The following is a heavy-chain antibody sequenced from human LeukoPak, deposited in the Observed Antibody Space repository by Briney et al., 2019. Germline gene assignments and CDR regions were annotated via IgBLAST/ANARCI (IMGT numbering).Heavy chain of an antibody. D-gene: IGHD6-13*01. Sequence: SDTLSLICTVWGGSISSYYWRWIRQPAGKGLEWIGRIYTSGSTNYNPTLKSRVTMSVHTSKNQVSLKLSSVTAADTAVYYCARGRVAAAGTLLDWGQGTVVTVSS. CDR2: IYTSGST. J-gene: IGHJ4*02. CDR1: GGSISSYY. V-gene: IGHV4-4*07. CDR3: ARGRVAAAGTLLD.